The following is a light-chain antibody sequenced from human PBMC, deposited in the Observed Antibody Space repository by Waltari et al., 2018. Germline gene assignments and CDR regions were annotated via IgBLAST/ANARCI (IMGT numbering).Light chain of an antibody. Sequence: DIRLTQSPSFLSAFVGDRFIISCRASQGIRSYLAWYQLKPGKSPQLLITGASTLQSGVPSRFSGSGSGTDFTLTISSLQPEDFATYYCQHLNTYMLTFGGGTKVEIK. J-gene: IGKJ4*01. CDR2: GAS. CDR3: QHLNTYMLT. CDR1: QGIRSY. V-gene: IGKV1-9*01.